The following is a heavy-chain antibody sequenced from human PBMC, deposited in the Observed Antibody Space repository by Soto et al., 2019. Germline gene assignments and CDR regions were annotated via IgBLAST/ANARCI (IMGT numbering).Heavy chain of an antibody. J-gene: IGHJ4*02. D-gene: IGHD4-17*01. CDR1: GGSFSGHY. CDR3: ATHPPYGAIDH. Sequence: PSETLSLTCAVYGGSFSGHYWSWIRQPPGKGLEWIGEINHSGSTNYNPSLKSRVTISVDTSKNQFSLRLTSVTAADTAVYYCATHPPYGAIDHWGQGTLVTVSS. V-gene: IGHV4-34*01. CDR2: INHSGST.